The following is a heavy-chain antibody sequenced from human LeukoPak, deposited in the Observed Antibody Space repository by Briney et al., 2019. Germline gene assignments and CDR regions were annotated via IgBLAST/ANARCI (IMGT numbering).Heavy chain of an antibody. CDR2: LDPSDSYT. V-gene: IGHV5-10-1*01. CDR1: GYSFTGHW. CDR3: AGLRDGSLDY. Sequence: PGESLKISCKGSGYSFTGHWISWVRQLPGKGLEWMGRLDPSDSYTNYSPSFQGHVTISADKSISTAYLQWNSLKASDTAIYYCAGLRDGSLDYWGQGTLVTVSS. J-gene: IGHJ4*02.